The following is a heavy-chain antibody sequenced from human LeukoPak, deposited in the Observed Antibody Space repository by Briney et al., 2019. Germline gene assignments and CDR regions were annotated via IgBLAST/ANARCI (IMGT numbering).Heavy chain of an antibody. V-gene: IGHV1-2*02. CDR1: VLTHLAEL. Sequence: ASVPDSFMVSVLTHLAELLHSVRQAPGQGLEWMGWINPHSGGTNYAQNLQGRVTMTRDTSISTAYMDLSRPRSDDTAVYFCAYASDIKHNLAVGGLGYWGQGTLVTVSS. CDR3: AYASDIKHNLAVGGLGY. D-gene: IGHD5-12*01. J-gene: IGHJ4*02. CDR2: INPHSGGT.